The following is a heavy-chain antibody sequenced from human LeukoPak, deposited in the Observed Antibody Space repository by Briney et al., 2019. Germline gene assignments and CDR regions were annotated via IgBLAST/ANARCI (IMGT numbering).Heavy chain of an antibody. CDR1: GYTFTSYG. J-gene: IGHJ4*02. Sequence: GASVKVSCKASGYTFTSYGISWVRQAPGQGLEWMGIINPSGGSTSYAQKFQGRVTMTRDTSTSTVYMELSSLRSEDTAVYYCARDFVEWLLPWPKSSGLDYWGQGTLVTVSS. V-gene: IGHV1-46*01. D-gene: IGHD3-22*01. CDR2: INPSGGST. CDR3: ARDFVEWLLPWPKSSGLDY.